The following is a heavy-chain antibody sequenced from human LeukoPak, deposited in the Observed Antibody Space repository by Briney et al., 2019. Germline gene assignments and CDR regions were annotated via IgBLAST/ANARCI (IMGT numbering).Heavy chain of an antibody. J-gene: IGHJ6*02. CDR2: INPDGSET. V-gene: IGHV3-7*01. CDR3: ARGHYGFDV. Sequence: PGGSLRLSCAASGFSLSIHWLTWVRQAPGKRPQWVAHINPDGSETAFLDSVRGRFTISRDNSKNSLYLQMNTLRVEDTAVYHCARGHYGFDVWGQGTTVTVSS. CDR1: GFSLSIHW.